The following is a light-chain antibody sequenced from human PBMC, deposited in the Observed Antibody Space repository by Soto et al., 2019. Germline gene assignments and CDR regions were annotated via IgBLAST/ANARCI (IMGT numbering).Light chain of an antibody. CDR2: GAS. CDR3: QQSSSAPYT. V-gene: IGKV1-39*01. J-gene: IGKJ2*01. CDR1: QNITSF. Sequence: DIRMTQSPSSLSASVGDRVTITCRAGQNITSFLNWYQQKAGKAPKLLIFGASSLQSGVPSRFSGSGSGTDFALTITSLQPADFATYFCQQSSSAPYTFGQGTNLEIK.